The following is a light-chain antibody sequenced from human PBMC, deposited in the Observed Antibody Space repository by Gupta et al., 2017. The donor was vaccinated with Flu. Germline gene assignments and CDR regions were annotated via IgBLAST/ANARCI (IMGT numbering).Light chain of an antibody. J-gene: IGLJ2*01. CDR3: ATWIDALGGPV. CDR2: ANN. V-gene: IGLV1-44*01. Sequence: VTLPFSEGSSSIGSGNVDWYRQIPGRAPRLLIFANNQRPAGVPGRFSGSKSGTSASLTISGLQPEDEGDYYCATWIDALGGPVFGGGTKLVVL. CDR1: SSSIGSGN.